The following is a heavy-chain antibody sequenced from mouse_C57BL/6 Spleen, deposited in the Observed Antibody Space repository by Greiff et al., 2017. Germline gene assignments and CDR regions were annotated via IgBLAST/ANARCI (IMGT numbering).Heavy chain of an antibody. CDR3: ARAGLYYAMGY. V-gene: IGHV7-1*01. CDR2: SRNKTNDYTT. J-gene: IGHJ4*01. CDR1: GFTFSDFY. Sequence: EVKLVESGGGLVQSGRSLRLSCATSGFTFSDFYMEWVRQAPGKGLEWIAASRNKTNDYTTEYNASVKGRFIVSRDTSQSILYLQMNALRAEGTAISYCARAGLYYAMGYWGPGTSVTVSS.